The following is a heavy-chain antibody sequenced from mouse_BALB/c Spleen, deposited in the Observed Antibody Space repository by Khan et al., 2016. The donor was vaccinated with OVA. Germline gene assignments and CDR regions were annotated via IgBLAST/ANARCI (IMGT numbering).Heavy chain of an antibody. D-gene: IGHD2-3*01. CDR1: GYSITSDYA. CDR3: ARDGSRYNYAMDY. V-gene: IGHV3-2*02. Sequence: EVKLLESGPGLVKPSQSLSLTCTVTGYSITSDYAWNWIRQFPGNKLEWMGYINYSGSANYNPALKSRISITRATSKNQFFLQLNSVTTADSATYYCARDGSRYNYAMDYWGQGTSVTVSS. J-gene: IGHJ4*01. CDR2: INYSGSA.